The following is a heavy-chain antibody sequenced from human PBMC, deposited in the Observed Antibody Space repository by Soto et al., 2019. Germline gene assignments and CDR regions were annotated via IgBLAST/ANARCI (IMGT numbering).Heavy chain of an antibody. CDR3: ARQDQLGAFDI. CDR1: GYTFTSYD. V-gene: IGHV1-8*02. Sequence: ASVKVSCKASGYTFTSYDINWVRQATGQGLEWMGWMNPNSGNTGYAQKFQGRVTMTRNTSISTAYMELSSLRSEDTAVDYWARQDQLGAFDIWGQGKMVTVSS. D-gene: IGHD2-2*01. CDR2: MNPNSGNT. J-gene: IGHJ3*02.